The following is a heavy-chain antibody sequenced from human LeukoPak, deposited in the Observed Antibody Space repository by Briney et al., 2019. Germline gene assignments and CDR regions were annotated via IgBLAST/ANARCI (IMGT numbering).Heavy chain of an antibody. D-gene: IGHD4-17*01. CDR2: INPNSGGT. J-gene: IGHJ6*02. CDR1: GYTFTVYY. Sequence: ASVTVSCKASGYTFTVYYMQWVRQAPGQGLEWMGWINPNSGGTNYAQKFQGRVTMTRDTSISTAYMELRRLSSDDTAVYYCARENTVNYYYGMDVWGQGTTVTVSS. V-gene: IGHV1-2*02. CDR3: ARENTVNYYYGMDV.